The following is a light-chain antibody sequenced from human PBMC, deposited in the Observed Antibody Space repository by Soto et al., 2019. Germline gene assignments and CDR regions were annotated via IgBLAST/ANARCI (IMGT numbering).Light chain of an antibody. CDR3: QKYYSYPT. CDR1: QSISSW. Sequence: DIQMTQSPSTLSASVGDRVTITCRASQSISSWLAWYQQKPGKAPKLLIYKSSSLESGVTSRFSGSGSGTEFTLTISSLQPDDFATYCCQKYYSYPTFGQGTKVEIK. V-gene: IGKV1-5*03. CDR2: KSS. J-gene: IGKJ1*01.